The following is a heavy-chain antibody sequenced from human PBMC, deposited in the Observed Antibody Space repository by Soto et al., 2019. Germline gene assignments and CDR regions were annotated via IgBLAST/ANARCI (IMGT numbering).Heavy chain of an antibody. J-gene: IGHJ5*02. CDR2: IYYSGST. Sequence: QVQLQESGPGLVKPSETLSLTCTVSGGSISSYYWSWIRQPPGKGLEWIGYIYYSGSTNYNPSLKSRVTISVDTSKNQFSLKLSSVTAADTAVYYCARGVEGVAARNWCDPWGQGTLVTVSS. D-gene: IGHD6-6*01. CDR3: ARGVEGVAARNWCDP. V-gene: IGHV4-59*01. CDR1: GGSISSYY.